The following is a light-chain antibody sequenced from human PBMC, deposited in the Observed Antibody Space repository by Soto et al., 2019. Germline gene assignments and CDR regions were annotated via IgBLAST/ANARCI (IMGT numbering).Light chain of an antibody. Sequence: QSVLTQPPSVSAAPGQQVTISCSGSGSNIGTNFVSWYQQVPGTAPKLLFYDNNKRPSDIPDRFSASKSGTSATLGITGLQTGDEAYYYCATWDHSLSGGIFGGGTQLTVL. J-gene: IGLJ2*01. CDR3: ATWDHSLSGGI. CDR2: DNN. V-gene: IGLV1-51*01. CDR1: GSNIGTNF.